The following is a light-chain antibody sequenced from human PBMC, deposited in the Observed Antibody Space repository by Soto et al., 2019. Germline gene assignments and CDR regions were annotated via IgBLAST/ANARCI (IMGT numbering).Light chain of an antibody. J-gene: IGKJ5*01. CDR1: QSVSSCY. CDR3: QQYGTSPLT. CDR2: GAS. Sequence: EIVMTQSPGTLSLSPGERATLSCRASQSVSSCYFAWYQQKPGQAPRLLIYGASGRATGIPDRFSGSGSGTDFTLTISRLEPEDFAVYYCQQYGTSPLTSGQGTRLEIK. V-gene: IGKV3-20*01.